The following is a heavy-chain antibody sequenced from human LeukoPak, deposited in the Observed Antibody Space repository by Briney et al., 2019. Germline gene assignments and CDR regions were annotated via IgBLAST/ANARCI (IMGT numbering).Heavy chain of an antibody. J-gene: IGHJ5*02. CDR1: GGSISGNNNY. V-gene: IGHV4-39*07. CDR2: INHSGST. Sequence: PSETLSLTCTVSGGSISGNNNYWGWIRQPPGKGLEWIGEINHSGSTNYNPSLKSRVTISVDTSKNQFSLKLSSVTAADTAVYYCARSTLYWFDPWGQGTLVTVSS. CDR3: ARSTLYWFDP.